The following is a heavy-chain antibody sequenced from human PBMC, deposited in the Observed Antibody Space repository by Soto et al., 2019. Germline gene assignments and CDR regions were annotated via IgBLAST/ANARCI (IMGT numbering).Heavy chain of an antibody. CDR1: GGTFSSYA. J-gene: IGHJ6*02. CDR3: ARDIAYYYGMDV. V-gene: IGHV1-69*13. D-gene: IGHD3-16*02. CDR2: IIPIFGTA. Sequence: SVKVSCKASGGTFSSYAISWVRQAPGQGLEWMGGIIPIFGTANYAQKFQGRVTITADESTSTAYMELSSLRSEDTAVYYCARDIAYYYGMDVWGQGTTVTVS.